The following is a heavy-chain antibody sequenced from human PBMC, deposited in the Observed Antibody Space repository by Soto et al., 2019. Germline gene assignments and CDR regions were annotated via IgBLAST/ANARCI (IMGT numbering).Heavy chain of an antibody. CDR1: GFSLSTSGMG. V-gene: IGHV2-5*02. CDR3: AHYSSTSSFDY. J-gene: IGHJ4*02. Sequence: QITLKESGPTLVKPTQTFTLACTFSGFSLSTSGMGVGWIRQPPGKALEWLALIYWDDDKRYSPSLKSRLTITKDTSKSEVVLTMTNMDPVDTATYYCAHYSSTSSFDYWGQGTLVTVSS. CDR2: IYWDDDK. D-gene: IGHD6-13*01.